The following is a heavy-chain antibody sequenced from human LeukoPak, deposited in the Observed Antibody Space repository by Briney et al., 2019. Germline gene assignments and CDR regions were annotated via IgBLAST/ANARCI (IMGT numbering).Heavy chain of an antibody. CDR3: ARAIPLDY. D-gene: IGHD2-21*01. V-gene: IGHV1-8*02. CDR1: GGTFSSYA. CDR2: MNPNSGNT. J-gene: IGHJ4*02. Sequence: ASVKVSCKASGGTFSSYAISWVRQAPGQGLEWMGWMNPNSGNTGYAQKFQGRVTMTRNTSISTAYMELSSLRSEDTAVYYCARAIPLDYWGQGTLVTVSS.